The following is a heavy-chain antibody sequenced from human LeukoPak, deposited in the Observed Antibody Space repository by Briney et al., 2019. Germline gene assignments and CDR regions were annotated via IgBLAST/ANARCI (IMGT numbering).Heavy chain of an antibody. CDR2: ISSSSSYI. V-gene: IGHV3-21*01. J-gene: IGHJ3*02. CDR1: GFTFSSYS. D-gene: IGHD3-10*01. CDR3: ARDGAGSSGEGAFDI. Sequence: GGSLRLSCAASGFTFSSYSMNWVRQAPGKGLEWVSSISSSSSYIYYADSVKGRFTISRDNAKNSLYLQMNSLRAEDTAVYYCARDGAGSSGEGAFDIWGQGTMVTVSS.